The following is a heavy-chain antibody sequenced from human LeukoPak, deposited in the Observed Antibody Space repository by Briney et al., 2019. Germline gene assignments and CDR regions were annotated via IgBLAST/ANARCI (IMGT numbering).Heavy chain of an antibody. CDR2: ISGSGGST. CDR3: ARGTYYDFWSGYLPFDY. Sequence: GGSLRLSCAASGFTFSSYAMSWVRQAPGKGLEWVSDISGSGGSTYYADSVKGRFTISRDNSKNTLYLQMNSLRAEDTAVYYCARGTYYDFWSGYLPFDYWGQGTLVTVSS. V-gene: IGHV3-23*01. J-gene: IGHJ4*02. D-gene: IGHD3-3*01. CDR1: GFTFSSYA.